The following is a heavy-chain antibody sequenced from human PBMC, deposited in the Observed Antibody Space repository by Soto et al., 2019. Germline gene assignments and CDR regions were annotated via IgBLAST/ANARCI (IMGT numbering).Heavy chain of an antibody. CDR1: GFTFSNYA. V-gene: IGHV3-64*01. J-gene: IGHJ4*02. CDR3: ARDGIGYDFWSGPFYYYVY. Sequence: GGSLRLSCAASGFTFSNYAMHWVRQAPGKGLEYVSAISSNGDTYYSNSVRGRFTISRDNSKSTLFLQMGSLRAEDMAVYYCARDGIGYDFWSGPFYYYVYWCQGPLVTVSS. CDR2: ISSNGDT. D-gene: IGHD3-3*01.